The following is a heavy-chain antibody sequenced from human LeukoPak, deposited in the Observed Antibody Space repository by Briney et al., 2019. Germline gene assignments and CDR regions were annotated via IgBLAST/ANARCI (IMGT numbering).Heavy chain of an antibody. V-gene: IGHV4-39*01. D-gene: IGHD3-10*02. J-gene: IGHJ4*02. CDR2: IYYSGST. Sequence: SETLSLTCTVSGGSISSSSYYWGWIHQPPGKGLEWIGSIYYSGSTNNNPSLKSRVTISVDTSKNQFSLKLSSVTAADTAVYYCARRRTMFGYFAGEFDYWGQGTLVTVSS. CDR1: GGSISSSSYY. CDR3: ARRRTMFGYFAGEFDY.